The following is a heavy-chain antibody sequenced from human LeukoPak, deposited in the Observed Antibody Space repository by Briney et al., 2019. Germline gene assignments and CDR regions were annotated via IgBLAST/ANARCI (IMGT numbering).Heavy chain of an antibody. Sequence: ASVKVSCKASGYTFTSSGISWVRQAPGQGLEWMGWLNIYNGNTDYTQKVQGRVTMTTDTSTSTAYMELRSLRSDDTAIYYCAREQYYGSGSYSDSWGQGTLVTVS. D-gene: IGHD3-10*01. CDR1: GYTFTSSG. J-gene: IGHJ4*02. CDR2: LNIYNGNT. CDR3: AREQYYGSGSYSDS. V-gene: IGHV1-18*01.